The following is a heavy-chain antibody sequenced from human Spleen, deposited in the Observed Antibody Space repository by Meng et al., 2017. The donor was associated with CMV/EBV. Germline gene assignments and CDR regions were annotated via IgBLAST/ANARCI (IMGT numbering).Heavy chain of an antibody. V-gene: IGHV1-18*01. Sequence: ASVKVSCKASGYTFTSYGISWVRQAPGQGLEWMGWISAYNGNTNYALKLQGRVTMTTDTSTSTAYMELRSLRSDDTAVYYCARIEDYYDSSGYFGPSDYWGQGTLVTVSS. CDR3: ARIEDYYDSSGYFGPSDY. J-gene: IGHJ4*02. D-gene: IGHD3-22*01. CDR1: GYTFTSYG. CDR2: ISAYNGNT.